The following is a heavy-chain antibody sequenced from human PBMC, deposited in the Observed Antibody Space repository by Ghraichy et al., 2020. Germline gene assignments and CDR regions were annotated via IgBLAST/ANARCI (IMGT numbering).Heavy chain of an antibody. V-gene: IGHV4-39*01. J-gene: IGHJ4*02. Sequence: SETLSLTCTVSGGSISSSSYYWGWIRQPPGKGLEWIGSIYYSGSTYYNPSLKSRVTISVDTSKNQFSLKLSSVTAADTAVYYCARRVQLANWGQGTLVTVSS. CDR1: GGSISSSSYY. CDR2: IYYSGST. CDR3: ARRVQLAN. D-gene: IGHD6-13*01.